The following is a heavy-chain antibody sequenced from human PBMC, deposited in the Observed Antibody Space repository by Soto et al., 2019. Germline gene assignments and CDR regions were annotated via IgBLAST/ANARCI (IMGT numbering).Heavy chain of an antibody. CDR3: AKEGTSGLYYFDY. V-gene: IGHV3-23*01. D-gene: IGHD6-19*01. CDR2: ISGSGDTS. Sequence: GGSLRLSCAASGFTFSNYAITWVRQAPGKGLQWVSIISGSGDTSYYADSVKGRFTISRDNSRNTLYLQMNSLRAGDSAKYYCAKEGTSGLYYFDYWGPGTLVTRLL. CDR1: GFTFSNYA. J-gene: IGHJ4*02.